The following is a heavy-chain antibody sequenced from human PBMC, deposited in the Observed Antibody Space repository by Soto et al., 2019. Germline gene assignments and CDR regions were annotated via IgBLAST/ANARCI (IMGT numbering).Heavy chain of an antibody. J-gene: IGHJ5*02. CDR2: IYYSGST. V-gene: IGHV4-59*08. CDR3: ARHVKSKSSSSSNWFDP. Sequence: QVQLQESGPGLVKPSETLSLTCTVSGGSISSYYWSWIRQPPGKGLEWIGYIYYSGSTNYNPSLKSRVTISVDTSKNQFSLKLSSVTAADTAVYYCARHVKSKSSSSSNWFDPWGQGTLVTVSS. D-gene: IGHD6-13*01. CDR1: GGSISSYY.